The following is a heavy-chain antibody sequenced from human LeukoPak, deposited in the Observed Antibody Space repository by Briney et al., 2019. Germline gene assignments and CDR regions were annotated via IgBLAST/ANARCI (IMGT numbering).Heavy chain of an antibody. CDR2: ISWNSGSI. CDR1: GFTFDDYA. J-gene: IGHJ4*02. D-gene: IGHD3-9*01. Sequence: PGGSLRLSCAASGFTFDDYAMHWVRQAPGKGLEWVSGISWNSGSIGYADSVKGRFTISRDNAKNSLYLQMNSLRAEDTALYYCAKDSYYDILTGFGYWGQGTLVTVSS. V-gene: IGHV3-9*01. CDR3: AKDSYYDILTGFGY.